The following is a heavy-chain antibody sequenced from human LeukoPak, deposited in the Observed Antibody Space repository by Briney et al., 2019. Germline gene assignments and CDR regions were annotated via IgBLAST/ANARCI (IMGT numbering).Heavy chain of an antibody. Sequence: SETLSLTCSVSGGSISSYYWSWIRQPPGKGLEWIGYIYSSGSTKYNPSLKSRVTISVDTSKNQFSLKLSSVTAADTAVYYCARHPPYSSSSIVYFDYWGQGTLVTVPS. J-gene: IGHJ4*02. V-gene: IGHV4-59*08. D-gene: IGHD6-6*01. CDR2: IYSSGST. CDR1: GGSISSYY. CDR3: ARHPPYSSSSIVYFDY.